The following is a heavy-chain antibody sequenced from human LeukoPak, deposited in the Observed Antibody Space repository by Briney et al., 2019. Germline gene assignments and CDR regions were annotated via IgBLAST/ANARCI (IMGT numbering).Heavy chain of an antibody. CDR2: IYYTGST. CDR1: GGSISNKY. V-gene: IGHV4-59*12. J-gene: IGHJ4*02. CDR3: ARDPGYSYGFRGDDY. Sequence: SETLSLTCSISGGSISNKYWSWIRQPPGKGLEWIGYIYYTGSTNYNPSLKSRVTISLDTSRNQFSLKLTSVTAADTAVYYCARDPGYSYGFRGDDYWGQGTLVTVSS. D-gene: IGHD3-10*01.